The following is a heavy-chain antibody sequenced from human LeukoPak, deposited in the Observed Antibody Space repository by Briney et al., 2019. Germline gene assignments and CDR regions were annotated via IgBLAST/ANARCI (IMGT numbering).Heavy chain of an antibody. V-gene: IGHV3-33*06. J-gene: IGHJ4*02. D-gene: IGHD6-13*01. CDR3: AKDRDRVAAAGLFDY. CDR2: IWYDGSNK. CDR1: GFTFSSYG. Sequence: PVRPLRLSCAASGFTFSSYGMHWVRQAPGKGLEWVAVIWYDGSNKYYADSVKGRFTISRDNSKNTLYLQMNSLRAEDTAVYYCAKDRDRVAAAGLFDYWGQGTLVTVSS.